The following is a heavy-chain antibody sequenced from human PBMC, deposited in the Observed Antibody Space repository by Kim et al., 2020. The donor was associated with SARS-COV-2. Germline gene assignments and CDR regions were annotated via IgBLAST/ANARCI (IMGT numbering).Heavy chain of an antibody. CDR2: ISYDGSNK. J-gene: IGHJ5*02. CDR3: ARDARGKYSSGWYFWFDP. V-gene: IGHV3-30*04. Sequence: GGSLRLSCAASGFTFSSYAMHWVRQAPGKGLEWVAVISYDGSNKYYADSVKGRFTISRDNSKNTLYLQMNSLRAEDTAVYYCARDARGKYSSGWYFWFDPWGQGTLVTVSS. D-gene: IGHD6-19*01. CDR1: GFTFSSYA.